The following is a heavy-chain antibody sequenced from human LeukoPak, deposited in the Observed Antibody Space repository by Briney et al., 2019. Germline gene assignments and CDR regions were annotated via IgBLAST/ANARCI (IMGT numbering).Heavy chain of an antibody. D-gene: IGHD4-23*01. Sequence: PSETLSLTCTVSGGSISSSSYYWGWIRQPPGKGLEWIGSIYYSGSTYYNPSLKSRVTISVDTSKNQFSLKLSSVTAADTAVYYCARRVGGPRNPGAFDIWGQGTMVTVSS. J-gene: IGHJ3*02. V-gene: IGHV4-39*01. CDR3: ARRVGGPRNPGAFDI. CDR1: GGSISSSSYY. CDR2: IYYSGST.